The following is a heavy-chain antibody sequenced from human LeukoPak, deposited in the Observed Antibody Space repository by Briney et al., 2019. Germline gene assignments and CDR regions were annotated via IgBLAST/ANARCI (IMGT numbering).Heavy chain of an antibody. J-gene: IGHJ4*02. Sequence: ASVKVSCKASGYTFTSYDINWVRQATGQGLEWMGWMNPNSGNTGYAQKFQGRVTMTRNTSISTAYMELSSLRSGDTAVYYCARGVTPTSCYNYWGQGTLVTVSS. CDR2: MNPNSGNT. V-gene: IGHV1-8*01. D-gene: IGHD2-2*02. CDR3: ARGVTPTSCYNY. CDR1: GYTFTSYD.